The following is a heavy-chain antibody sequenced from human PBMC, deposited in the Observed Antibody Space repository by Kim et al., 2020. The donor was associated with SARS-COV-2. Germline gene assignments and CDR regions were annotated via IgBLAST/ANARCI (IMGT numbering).Heavy chain of an antibody. D-gene: IGHD5-18*01. CDR3: ARQGQLWPQVDY. CDR2: IYHSGST. J-gene: IGHJ4*02. Sequence: SETLSLTCAVSGGSISSSNWWSWVRQPPGKGLEWIGEIYHSGSTNYNPSLKSRVTISVDKAKNQFSLKLSSVTAADTAVYYCARQGQLWPQVDYWCQGTLVTVSS. V-gene: IGHV4-4*02. CDR1: GGSISSSNW.